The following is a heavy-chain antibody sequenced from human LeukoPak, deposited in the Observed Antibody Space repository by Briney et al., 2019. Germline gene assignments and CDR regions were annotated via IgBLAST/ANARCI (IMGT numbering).Heavy chain of an antibody. CDR3: ASGQVIQGRYFDWLLGGYYYGMDV. D-gene: IGHD3-9*01. V-gene: IGHV1-69*13. J-gene: IGHJ6*02. Sequence: ASVKVSCKASGGTFSSYAISWVRQAPGQGLEWMGGIIPIFGTANYAQKFQGRVTITADESTSTAYMELSSLRSEDTAVYYCASGQVIQGRYFDWLLGGYYYGMDVWGQGTTVTVSS. CDR2: IIPIFGTA. CDR1: GGTFSSYA.